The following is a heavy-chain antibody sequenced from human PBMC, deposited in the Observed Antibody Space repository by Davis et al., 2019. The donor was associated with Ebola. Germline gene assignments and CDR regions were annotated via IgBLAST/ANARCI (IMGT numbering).Heavy chain of an antibody. Sequence: SVKVSCKASGGTFSSYAISWVRQAPGQGLEWMGGIIPIFGTANYAQKFQGRVTMTEDTSTDTAYMELSSLRSEDTAVYYCATDYGYDSSGYYFFDIWGQGTMVTVSS. CDR3: ATDYGYDSSGYYFFDI. J-gene: IGHJ3*02. CDR2: IIPIFGTA. CDR1: GGTFSSYA. V-gene: IGHV1-69*06. D-gene: IGHD3-22*01.